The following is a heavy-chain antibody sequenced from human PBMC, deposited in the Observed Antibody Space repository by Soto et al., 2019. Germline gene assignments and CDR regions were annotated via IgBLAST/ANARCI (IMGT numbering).Heavy chain of an antibody. D-gene: IGHD5-12*01. CDR1: GFTLSSYE. CDR3: ARALIVATINLGY. V-gene: IGHV3-48*03. Sequence: EVQLVESGGGLVQPGGSLRLSCATSGFTLSSYEMNWVRQAPGKGLEWVSYISSRGDTIYYADSVKGRFTISRDNAKNALYLQMNSLRAEDTAVYYCARALIVATINLGYWGQGTLVTVSS. CDR2: ISSRGDTI. J-gene: IGHJ4*02.